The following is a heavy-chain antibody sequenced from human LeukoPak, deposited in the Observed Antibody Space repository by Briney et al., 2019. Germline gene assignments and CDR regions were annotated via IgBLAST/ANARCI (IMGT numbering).Heavy chain of an antibody. CDR3: ARGSSKSQYSSGWCYDY. Sequence: PGGSLRLSCAASGFTFSNYNMNWIRHAPGKGLEWVSSITSSSSYIFYADSVKGRFTISRDNSKNTLYLQMNSLRAEDTAVYYCARGSSKSQYSSGWCYDYWGQGTLVTVSS. V-gene: IGHV3-21*01. CDR2: ITSSSSYI. J-gene: IGHJ4*02. D-gene: IGHD6-19*01. CDR1: GFTFSNYN.